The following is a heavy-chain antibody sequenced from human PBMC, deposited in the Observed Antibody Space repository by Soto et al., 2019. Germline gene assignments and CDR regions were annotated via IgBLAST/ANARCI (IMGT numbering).Heavy chain of an antibody. J-gene: IGHJ4*02. CDR3: ARGGEIVVVPAVMLNYFDY. CDR2: INHSGST. V-gene: IGHV4-34*01. Sequence: QVQLQQWGAGLLKPSETLSLTCAVYGGSFSGYYWSWIRQPPGKGLEWNGEINHSGSTNYNPSLKSRVTISVDTSKNQFCLKLSSVTAADTSVYYCARGGEIVVVPAVMLNYFDYWGQGTLVTVSS. CDR1: GGSFSGYY. D-gene: IGHD2-2*01.